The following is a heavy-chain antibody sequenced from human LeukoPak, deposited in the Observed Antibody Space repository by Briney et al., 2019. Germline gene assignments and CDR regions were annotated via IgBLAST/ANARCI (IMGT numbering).Heavy chain of an antibody. CDR3: AKDGGCSSTTCYSPYYFDS. Sequence: GGSLRLSCAAPGFTFCSYGMYWVRQAPGKGREWVAVVSYDGSNKYYADSVKGRFTISRVNSKTTLYLQMNSLRAEDTPVYYCAKDGGCSSTTCYSPYYFDSWGQGTLGTVS. V-gene: IGHV3-30*18. D-gene: IGHD2-2*01. CDR2: VSYDGSNK. CDR1: GFTFCSYG. J-gene: IGHJ4*02.